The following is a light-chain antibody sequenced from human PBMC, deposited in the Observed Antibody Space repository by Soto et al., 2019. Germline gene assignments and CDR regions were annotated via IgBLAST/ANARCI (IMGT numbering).Light chain of an antibody. V-gene: IGKV4-1*01. CDR2: WAS. J-gene: IGKJ4*01. CDR1: QSLLSSNNKNY. Sequence: DIVMTQSPDSLAVSLGERATINCKSSQSLLSSNNKNYLAWYQQRPGQLPKLLIYWASSRESGVPDRFSGSGSGTDFTLSISSLQAEDVAVYYCQQYYSIPLTFGGGTKVEIK. CDR3: QQYYSIPLT.